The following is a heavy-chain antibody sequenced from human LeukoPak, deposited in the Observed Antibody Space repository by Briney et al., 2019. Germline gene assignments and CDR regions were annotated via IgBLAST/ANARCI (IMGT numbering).Heavy chain of an antibody. Sequence: GESLKISCKGSGYSFTSYWIGWVRQMPGKGLEWMGIIYPGDSDTRYSPSFQGQVTISADKSISTAYLQWSSLKASDTAMYYCARSKYYYDSSGHYLDYWGQGTLVTVSS. V-gene: IGHV5-51*01. CDR3: ARSKYYYDSSGHYLDY. J-gene: IGHJ4*02. CDR2: IYPGDSDT. D-gene: IGHD3-22*01. CDR1: GYSFTSYW.